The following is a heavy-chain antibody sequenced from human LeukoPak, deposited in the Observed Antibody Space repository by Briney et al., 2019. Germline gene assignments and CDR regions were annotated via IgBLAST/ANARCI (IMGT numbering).Heavy chain of an antibody. CDR1: GFTFNTYA. J-gene: IGHJ4*02. Sequence: GGSLRLSCAASGFTFNTYAMSWVRQAPGKGLEWVSSISSSNTYIYYADSVKGRFTISRDNAKNSLYLQMNSLRAEDTAVYYCARVMAVTVTTVDYWGQGTLVTVSS. CDR2: ISSSNTYI. V-gene: IGHV3-21*01. CDR3: ARVMAVTVTTVDY. D-gene: IGHD4-17*01.